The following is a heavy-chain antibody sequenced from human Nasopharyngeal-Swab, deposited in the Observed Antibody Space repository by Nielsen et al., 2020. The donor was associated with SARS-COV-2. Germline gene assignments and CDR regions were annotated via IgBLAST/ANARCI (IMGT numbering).Heavy chain of an antibody. CDR2: ISGTGTRP. CDR1: GFTFNTYA. J-gene: IGHJ4*02. CDR3: AKAGGYYYGSGRLYSDY. Sequence: GGSLRLSCAASGFTFNTYAMTWVRQAPGKGLEWVSAISGTGTRPYYADSVKGRFTISRDNSKNTMFLQMTSLRADDTAVYYCAKAGGYYYGSGRLYSDYWGQGTLVTVSS. V-gene: IGHV3-23*01. D-gene: IGHD3-10*01.